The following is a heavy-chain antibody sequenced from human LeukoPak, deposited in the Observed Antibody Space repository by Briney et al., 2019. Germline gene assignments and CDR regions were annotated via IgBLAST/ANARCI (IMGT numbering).Heavy chain of an antibody. Sequence: PGGSLRLSCAASEFTFSSYGMSWVRQAPGKGLEWVSSISGSGGSTQYADSVQGRFAISRDNSKNTLYLQMNSLRAEDTAMYFCARDPNGDYIGTFDMWGRGTMVSVSS. D-gene: IGHD4-17*01. CDR1: EFTFSSYG. CDR2: ISGSGGST. V-gene: IGHV3-23*01. CDR3: ARDPNGDYIGTFDM. J-gene: IGHJ3*02.